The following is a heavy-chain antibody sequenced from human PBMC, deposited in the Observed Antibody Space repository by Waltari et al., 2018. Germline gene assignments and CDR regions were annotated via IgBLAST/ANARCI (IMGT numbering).Heavy chain of an antibody. Sequence: EVQLVESGGGLVQPGGSLRLSCAASGFTFSSYAMSWVRQAPGKGLEWVSVISVSGYSTYYADSVKCRFTISRDNSKNTLYLQMNSLRAEDTAVYYCAKDFDIAAARGHFDYWGQGTLVTVSS. V-gene: IGHV3-23*04. CDR1: GFTFSSYA. D-gene: IGHD6-13*01. J-gene: IGHJ4*02. CDR3: AKDFDIAAARGHFDY. CDR2: ISVSGYST.